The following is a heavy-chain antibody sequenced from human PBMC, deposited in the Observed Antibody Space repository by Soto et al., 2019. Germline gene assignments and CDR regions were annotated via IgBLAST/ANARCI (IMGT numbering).Heavy chain of an antibody. D-gene: IGHD2-8*01. Sequence: ASVKVSCKASGYTFTSYGISWVRQAPGQGLEWMGWISAYNGNTNYAQKLQGRVTMTTDTSTSTAYMELRSLRSDDPAVFYCARAYCTKGVCYTCSAPGGKGPRVPVSS. J-gene: IGHJ5*02. CDR2: ISAYNGNT. CDR1: GYTFTSYG. CDR3: ARAYCTKGVCYTCSAP. V-gene: IGHV1-18*01.